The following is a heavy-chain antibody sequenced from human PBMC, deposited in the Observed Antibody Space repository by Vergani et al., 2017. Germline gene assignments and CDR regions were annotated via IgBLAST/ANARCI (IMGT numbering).Heavy chain of an antibody. CDR3: AKGNPRAWGYYYAAAFDY. CDR2: ISYDGSNK. D-gene: IGHD3-22*01. V-gene: IGHV3-30*18. CDR1: GFTFSSYG. J-gene: IGHJ4*02. Sequence: QVQLVESGGGVVQPGRSLRLSCAASGFTFSSYGMHWVRQAPGKGLEWVAVISYDGSNKYYADSVKGRFTISRDNSKNTLYLQMNSLRAEDTAVYYCAKGNPRAWGYYYAAAFDYWGQGTLVTVSS.